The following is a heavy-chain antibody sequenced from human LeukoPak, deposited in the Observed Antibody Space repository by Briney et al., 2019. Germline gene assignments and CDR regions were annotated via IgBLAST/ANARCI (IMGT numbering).Heavy chain of an antibody. J-gene: IGHJ6*02. CDR3: ASWGYCSSTSCYRGSGYYYYGMDV. CDR2: IIPIFGIA. Sequence: ASVTVSCTSSGGTFSSYAISWVRRAPGQGPEWMGRIIPIFGIANYAQKFQGRVTITADKSTSTAYMELSSLRSEDTAVYYCASWGYCSSTSCYRGSGYYYYGMDVWGQGTTVTVSS. CDR1: GGTFSSYA. D-gene: IGHD2-2*02. V-gene: IGHV1-69*04.